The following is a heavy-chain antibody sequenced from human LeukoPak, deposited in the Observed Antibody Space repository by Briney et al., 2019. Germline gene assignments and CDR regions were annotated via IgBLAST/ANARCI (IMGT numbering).Heavy chain of an antibody. D-gene: IGHD3-3*01. J-gene: IGHJ4*02. CDR3: ARGVVWSGYYTPKVVIGFDY. CDR1: GESLSGYY. CDR2: INHSGTT. V-gene: IGHV4-34*01. Sequence: SETLSLTCGVYGESLSGYYWSWIRQPPGKGLEWIGEINHSGTTNYNPSLKSRVNISVDTSKKQFSLKLNSVTAADTAVFCCARGVVWSGYYTPKVVIGFDYWGQGTLVTVSS.